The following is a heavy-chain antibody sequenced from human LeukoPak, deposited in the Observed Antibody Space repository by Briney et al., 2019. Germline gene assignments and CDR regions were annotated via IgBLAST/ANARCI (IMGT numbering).Heavy chain of an antibody. V-gene: IGHV1-2*02. D-gene: IGHD5-12*01. J-gene: IGHJ4*02. Sequence: ASVKVSFKASGYTFTGYYMHWVRQAPGQGLEWMGWINPNSGGTNYAQKFQGRVTMTRDTSISTAYMELSRLRSDDTAVYYCARDPLYIWWLRTHPGQDYYFDYWGQGTLVTVSS. CDR2: INPNSGGT. CDR3: ARDPLYIWWLRTHPGQDYYFDY. CDR1: GYTFTGYY.